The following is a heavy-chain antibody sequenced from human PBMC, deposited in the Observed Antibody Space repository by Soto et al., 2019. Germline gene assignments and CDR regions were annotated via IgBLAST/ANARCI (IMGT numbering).Heavy chain of an antibody. D-gene: IGHD1-1*01. CDR1: GDSVDSGSSD. CDR3: ARGIQTPGR. J-gene: IGHJ4*02. Sequence: SATSSLPRTACGDSVDSGSSDWRWVRQPPGKELEWIEYIYYSGSTNYNPSLKSRVTISIDTSRNQFSLRLSSVTAADTALYSCARGIQTPGRWGQGTLGTVS. V-gene: IGHV4-61*01. CDR2: IYYSGST.